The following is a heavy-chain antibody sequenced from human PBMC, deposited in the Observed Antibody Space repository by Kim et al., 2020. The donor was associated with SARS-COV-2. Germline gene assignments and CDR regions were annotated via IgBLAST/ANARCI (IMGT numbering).Heavy chain of an antibody. CDR2: ISYDGSNK. D-gene: IGHD3-22*01. CDR3: ARDPTYHYYDSSGYPY. CDR1: GFTFSSYA. Sequence: GGSLRLSCAASGFTFSSYAMHWVRQAPGKGLEWVAVISYDGSNKYYADSVKGRFTISRDNSKNTLYLQMNSLRAEDTAVYYCARDPTYHYYDSSGYPYWGQGTLVTVSS. V-gene: IGHV3-30*04. J-gene: IGHJ4*02.